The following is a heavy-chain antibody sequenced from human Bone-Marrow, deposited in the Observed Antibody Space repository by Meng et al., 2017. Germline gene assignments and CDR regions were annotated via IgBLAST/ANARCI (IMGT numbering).Heavy chain of an antibody. Sequence: QIPFGESCPTLLNPTQTLTLTCPSSGLSLRTSGVGVGCIRHPPGKALECLALIYWDHDKRYNPSLKNRLTIPKETSKNQVVLTMTNMDPVDTATYYCAHRLAYSGHWDVGWFDPWGQGTLVTVSS. V-gene: IGHV2-5*02. CDR1: GLSLRTSGVG. D-gene: IGHD5-12*01. J-gene: IGHJ5*02. CDR3: AHRLAYSGHWDVGWFDP. CDR2: IYWDHDK.